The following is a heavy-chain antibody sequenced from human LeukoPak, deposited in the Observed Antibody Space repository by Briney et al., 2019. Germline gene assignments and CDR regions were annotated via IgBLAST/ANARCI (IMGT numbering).Heavy chain of an antibody. J-gene: IGHJ4*02. D-gene: IGHD2-2*01. CDR1: GYTFTSYG. CDR2: ISAYNGNT. V-gene: IGHV1-18*01. Sequence: VASVKVSCKASGYTFTSYGISWVRQAPGQGLEWMGWISAYNGNTNYAQKLQGRVTMTTDTSTSTAYMELRSLRSDDTAVYYCARGGIVVVPAAWPQLEGYYFDYWGQGTLVTVSS. CDR3: ARGGIVVVPAAWPQLEGYYFDY.